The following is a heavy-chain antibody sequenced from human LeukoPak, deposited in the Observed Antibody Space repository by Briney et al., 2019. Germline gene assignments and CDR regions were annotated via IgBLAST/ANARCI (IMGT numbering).Heavy chain of an antibody. CDR2: IYYSGST. CDR1: GGSMRSYY. J-gene: IGHJ6*02. Sequence: SETLSLTCTVSGGSMRSYYWSWIRQPPGKGLEWIGYIYYSGSTNYNPSLESRITMSVDTPNNQFSLNLSSVTAADTAVYYCAGVSSSYYYGTDVWGQGTTVTVSS. CDR3: AGVSSSYYYGTDV. D-gene: IGHD2-2*01. V-gene: IGHV4-59*08.